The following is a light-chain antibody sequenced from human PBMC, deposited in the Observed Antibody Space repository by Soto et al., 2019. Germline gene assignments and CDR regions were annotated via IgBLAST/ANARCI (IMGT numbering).Light chain of an antibody. Sequence: ETVLTQSPARLSLSPGERATLSCRASQSVSTYLAWYQQQPGQAPRLLIYGASTRATGVPARFSGSGSGTDFTLTISSLEPEDFAVYYCHQRSNWPPDTFGQGTRLEIK. CDR3: HQRSNWPPDT. J-gene: IGKJ5*01. V-gene: IGKV3-11*01. CDR2: GAS. CDR1: QSVSTY.